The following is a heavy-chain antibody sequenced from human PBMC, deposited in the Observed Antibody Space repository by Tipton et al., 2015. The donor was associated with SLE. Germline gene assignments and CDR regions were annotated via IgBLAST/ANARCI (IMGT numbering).Heavy chain of an antibody. Sequence: QLVQSGAEVKKPGASVKVSCKASGYTFTSYDINWVRQATGQGLEWMGWMNPNSGNTGYAQKFQGRVTMTRNTSISTAYMELRSLRSDDTAVYYCGKRVGATTAFDIWGQGTMVTVSS. J-gene: IGHJ3*02. CDR1: GYTFTSYD. D-gene: IGHD1-26*01. V-gene: IGHV1-8*01. CDR3: GKRVGATTAFDI. CDR2: MNPNSGNT.